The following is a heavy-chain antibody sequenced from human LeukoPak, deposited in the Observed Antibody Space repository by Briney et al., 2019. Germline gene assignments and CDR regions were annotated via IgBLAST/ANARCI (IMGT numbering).Heavy chain of an antibody. Sequence: PGGSLRLSCAASGFTFSSYSMSWVRQAPGKGLEWVSGISGSGGSTYYADSVKGRFTISRDDSKKTLYLQMNSLRAEDTAVYYCAKESTVTPGNVDWFDSWGQGTLVTVSS. V-gene: IGHV3-23*01. CDR1: GFTFSSYS. D-gene: IGHD4-17*01. CDR2: ISGSGGST. J-gene: IGHJ5*01. CDR3: AKESTVTPGNVDWFDS.